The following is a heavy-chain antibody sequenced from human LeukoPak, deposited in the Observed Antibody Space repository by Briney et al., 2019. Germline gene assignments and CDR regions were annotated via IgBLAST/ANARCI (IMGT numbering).Heavy chain of an antibody. V-gene: IGHV5-51*01. CDR2: IYPGDSDT. Sequence: GASLKISCEGSGYSFTSYWIAWGRPMPGKGLEWMGIIYPGDSDTIYSPSFQGQVTISADKSISTAYLQWSSLKASDTAMYYCARLSRAVLTYGMDVWGKGTTVTVSS. CDR3: ARLSRAVLTYGMDV. D-gene: IGHD6-19*01. CDR1: GYSFTSYW. J-gene: IGHJ6*04.